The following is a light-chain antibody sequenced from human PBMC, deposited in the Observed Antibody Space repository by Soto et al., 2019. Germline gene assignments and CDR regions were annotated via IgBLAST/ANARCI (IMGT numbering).Light chain of an antibody. J-gene: IGLJ2*01. V-gene: IGLV1-44*01. CDR3: EAWDDSLNGVV. CDR2: SNN. CDR1: SSNIGSNN. Sequence: QLVLTQTPSASGTPGQRVNISSSGSSSNIGSNNVNWYQQLPGTAPKLLIYSNNQRPSGVPDRFSGSKSGTSASLAISGLQSEDEADYYCEAWDDSLNGVVFGGGTQLTVL.